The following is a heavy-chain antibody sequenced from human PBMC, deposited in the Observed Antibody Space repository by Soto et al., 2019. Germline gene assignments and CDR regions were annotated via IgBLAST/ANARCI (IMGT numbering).Heavy chain of an antibody. D-gene: IGHD6-6*01. CDR3: ARIIAARPYWYFDV. CDR1: GFSLSNAEMG. J-gene: IGHJ2*01. Sequence: QVTLKESGPVLVKPTETLTLTCTVSGFSLSNAEMGVTWIRQPPGKALEWLAHIFSLDEKSYRTSLKNRLTTSKGTSRSQVVLPMTNMDPVDTATYYCARIIAARPYWYFDVWGRGTLVSVSS. V-gene: IGHV2-26*01. CDR2: IFSLDEK.